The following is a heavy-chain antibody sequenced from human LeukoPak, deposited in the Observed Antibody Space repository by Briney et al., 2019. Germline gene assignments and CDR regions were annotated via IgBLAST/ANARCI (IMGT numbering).Heavy chain of an antibody. V-gene: IGHV4-34*01. J-gene: IGHJ4*02. CDR3: ARAADAGDGYITYYFDY. Sequence: TSSETLSLTCAVYGGSFSGYCWSWIRQPPGKGLEWIGEINHSGSTNYNPSLKSRVTISVDTSKNQFSLKLSSVTAADTAVYYCARAADAGDGYITYYFDYWGQGTLVTVSS. CDR1: GGSFSGYC. CDR2: INHSGST. D-gene: IGHD5-12*01.